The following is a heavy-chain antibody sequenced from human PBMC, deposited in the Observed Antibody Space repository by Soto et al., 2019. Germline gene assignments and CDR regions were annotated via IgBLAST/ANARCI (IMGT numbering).Heavy chain of an antibody. CDR3: ARGDSGVVVPANYFDY. V-gene: IGHV5-51*01. D-gene: IGHD2-2*01. CDR1: GYSFTSYW. J-gene: IGHJ4*02. CDR2: IYPGDSDT. Sequence: PGESLKISCKGSGYSFTSYWIGWVRQMPGKGLEWMGIIYPGDSDTRYSPSFQGQVTISADKSISTAYLQWSSLKASDTAMYYCARGDSGVVVPANYFDYWGQGTLVTVSS.